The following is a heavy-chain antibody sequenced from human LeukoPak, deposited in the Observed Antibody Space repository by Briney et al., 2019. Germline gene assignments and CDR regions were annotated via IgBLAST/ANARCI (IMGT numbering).Heavy chain of an antibody. D-gene: IGHD6-13*01. Sequence: GGSLRLSCAASGFTVSSNYMSWVRQAPGKGLEWVSVIYSGGSTYYADSVKGRFTISRDNSKNTLYLQMNSLRAEDTAVYYCATTGIAAAGTDYWGQGTLVTVPS. CDR1: GFTVSSNY. CDR2: IYSGGST. V-gene: IGHV3-66*01. J-gene: IGHJ4*02. CDR3: ATTGIAAAGTDY.